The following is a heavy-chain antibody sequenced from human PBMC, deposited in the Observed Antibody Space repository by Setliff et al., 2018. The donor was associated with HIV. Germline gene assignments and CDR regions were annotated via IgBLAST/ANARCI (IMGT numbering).Heavy chain of an antibody. V-gene: IGHV3-15*07. CDR2: AYTKTDGGTT. Sequence: PGGSLRLSCAASGFSFSDAWMDWVRQAPGKGLEWVGRAYTKTDGGTTDYAAPVKGRFTISRDDSKNTLYLQMNSLKSDDTAVYYCATGNARPDWGQGTLVTVSS. CDR3: ATGNARPD. CDR1: GFSFSDAW. J-gene: IGHJ4*02.